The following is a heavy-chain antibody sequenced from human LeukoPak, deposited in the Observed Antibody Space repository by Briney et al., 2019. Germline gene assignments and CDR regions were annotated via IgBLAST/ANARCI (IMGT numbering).Heavy chain of an antibody. V-gene: IGHV5-51*01. D-gene: IGHD3-22*01. CDR1: GFNFTAYW. CDR2: SHSINSDT. J-gene: IGHJ5*01. CDR3: ARHQYYYDSSGNYGWFDS. Sequence: GESLKISCKGSGFNFTAYWIAWVRQMPGKGLEWMGISHSINSDTKHSPSFQGQVTISADKSSSTAYLQWNSLKASDTAMYYCARHQYYYDSSGNYGWFDSWGQGTLVTVSS.